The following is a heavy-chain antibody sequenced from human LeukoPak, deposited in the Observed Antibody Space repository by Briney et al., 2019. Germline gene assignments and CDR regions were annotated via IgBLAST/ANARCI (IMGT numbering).Heavy chain of an antibody. Sequence: ASVKVSCKAFGYTFTTYYIHWVRQAPGQGLEWMGIINPSGGGTSYAQKFQGRVTMTRDTSTITVYMELSNLRSEDTAVYYCARDFRISQYSSSSTGYYFDYWGQGTLVTVSS. CDR2: INPSGGGT. CDR1: GYTFTTYY. CDR3: ARDFRISQYSSSSTGYYFDY. J-gene: IGHJ4*02. V-gene: IGHV1-46*01. D-gene: IGHD6-6*01.